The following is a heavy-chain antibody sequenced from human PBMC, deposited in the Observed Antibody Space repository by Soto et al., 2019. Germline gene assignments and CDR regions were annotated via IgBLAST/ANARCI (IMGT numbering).Heavy chain of an antibody. V-gene: IGHV1-69*13. D-gene: IGHD6-6*01. CDR3: ARDHGIGPTIAAPPEQAYGMDV. CDR1: GGTFSSYA. CDR2: IIPIFGTA. J-gene: IGHJ6*02. Sequence: SVKVSCKASGGTFSSYAISWVRQAPGQGLEWMGGIIPIFGTANYAQKLQGRVTITADESTSTAYMELSSLRSEDTAVYYCARDHGIGPTIAAPPEQAYGMDVWGQGTTVTVSS.